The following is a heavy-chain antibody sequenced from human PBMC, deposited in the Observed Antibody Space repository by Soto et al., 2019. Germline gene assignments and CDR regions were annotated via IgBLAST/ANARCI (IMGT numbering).Heavy chain of an antibody. J-gene: IGHJ1*01. CDR2: ISGSGGST. CDR3: AKDAEYYYDSSGYYFPSGYFQH. Sequence: GGSLRLSCAASGFTFSSYAMSWVRQAPGKGLEWVSAISGSGGSTYYADSVKGRFTISRDNSKNTLYLQMNSLRAEDTAVYYCAKDAEYYYDSSGYYFPSGYFQHWGQGTLVTVSS. V-gene: IGHV3-23*01. D-gene: IGHD3-22*01. CDR1: GFTFSSYA.